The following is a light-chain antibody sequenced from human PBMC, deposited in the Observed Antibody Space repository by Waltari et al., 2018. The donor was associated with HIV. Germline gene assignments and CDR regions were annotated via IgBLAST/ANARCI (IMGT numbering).Light chain of an antibody. Sequence: DIVMAQSSDSLAVSLGERATLNCKSSQSVLYSLNNKNYLAWYQQKPGQPPKLLIYWASTRESGVPDRFSGSGSGTDFTLTISSLQAEDVAVYYCQQYYSTPDTFGQGTKLEIK. J-gene: IGKJ2*01. CDR1: QSVLYSLNNKNY. CDR2: WAS. CDR3: QQYYSTPDT. V-gene: IGKV4-1*01.